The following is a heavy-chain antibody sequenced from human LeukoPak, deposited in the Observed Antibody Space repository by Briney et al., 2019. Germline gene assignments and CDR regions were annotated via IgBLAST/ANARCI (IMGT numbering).Heavy chain of an antibody. D-gene: IGHD5-18*01. CDR3: ARDQGDNSYGYYAIWYAFDV. J-gene: IGHJ3*01. CDR1: GGTFNNYA. V-gene: IGHV1-69*04. CDR2: IVPILGIA. Sequence: ASVKVSCKASGGTFNNYAISRVRQAPGQGLEWMGRIVPILGIANYAQEFQGRLIITADKATSSAYMELSSLRSEDTAVYYCARDQGDNSYGYYAIWYAFDVWGQGTMVTVSS.